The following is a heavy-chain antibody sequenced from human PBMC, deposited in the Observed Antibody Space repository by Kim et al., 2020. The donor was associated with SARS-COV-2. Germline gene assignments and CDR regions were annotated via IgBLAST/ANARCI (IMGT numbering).Heavy chain of an antibody. CDR2: IYYSGST. D-gene: IGHD3-10*01. CDR1: GGSISSSNW. Sequence: SETLSLTCAVFGGSISSSNWWSWVRQPPGKGLEWIGEIYYSGSTNYNPSLKNRVNISVDKSKNQFSLKLSSVTAADTSVYYCPRLYGSWSYQYYFDYWGPGTLVTYTS. J-gene: IGHJ4*01. V-gene: IGHV4-4*02. CDR3: PRLYGSWSYQYYFDY.